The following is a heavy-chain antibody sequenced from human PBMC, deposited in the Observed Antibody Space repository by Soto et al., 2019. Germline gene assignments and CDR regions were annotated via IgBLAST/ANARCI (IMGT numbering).Heavy chain of an antibody. Sequence: EVQLLESGGDLVQPGGSLRLSCAAAGFMFSSYGMSWVRQAPGKGLQWVATIHPSGGSTHYAESVRGRFTISRDNSRDTLYLQINSLRAEDTAVYYCATDPSTGPPDCWGQGALVTVSS. D-gene: IGHD3-9*01. V-gene: IGHV3-23*01. CDR3: ATDPSTGPPDC. J-gene: IGHJ4*02. CDR2: IHPSGGST. CDR1: GFMFSSYG.